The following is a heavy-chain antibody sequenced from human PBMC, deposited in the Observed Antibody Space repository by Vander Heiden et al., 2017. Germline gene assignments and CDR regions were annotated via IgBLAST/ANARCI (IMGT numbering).Heavy chain of an antibody. V-gene: IGHV3-15*07. Sequence: EVQLVESGGGRVMPGGSLRLYCAGSGFTFTNAWMNWVRQAPGKGLEWVGRIKSKAEGGATDYAAPVKGRFTISRDDSENTVYLQMNSLKSEDTAVYYCTTGGSYSAFDIWGQGTMVTVSS. D-gene: IGHD1-26*01. CDR1: GFTFTNAW. CDR3: TTGGSYSAFDI. CDR2: IKSKAEGGAT. J-gene: IGHJ3*02.